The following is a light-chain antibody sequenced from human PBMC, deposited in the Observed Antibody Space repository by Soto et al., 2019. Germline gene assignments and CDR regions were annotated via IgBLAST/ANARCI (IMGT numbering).Light chain of an antibody. CDR3: CSYAGGATYV. J-gene: IGLJ1*01. CDR2: EDN. V-gene: IGLV2-23*01. Sequence: QSALTQPASVSGSPGQSITISCTGTSSDVGTYNLVSWYQKYPGKAPKLIIYEDNKRPSGVSNRFSGSESGNTASLTISGLQAEDEAAYFCCSYAGGATYVFGTGTKVTAL. CDR1: SSDVGTYNL.